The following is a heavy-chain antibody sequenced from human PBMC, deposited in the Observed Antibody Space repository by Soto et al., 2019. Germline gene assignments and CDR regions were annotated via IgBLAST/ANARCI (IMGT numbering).Heavy chain of an antibody. Sequence: SETLSLTCTVSGGSISSYYWSWIRQPPGKGLEWIGYIYYSGSTNYNPSLKSRVTISVDTSKNQFSLKLSSVTAADTAVYYCARGSGYPISVDYWGQGTLVTVSS. V-gene: IGHV4-59*01. J-gene: IGHJ4*02. D-gene: IGHD3-3*02. CDR3: ARGSGYPISVDY. CDR2: IYYSGST. CDR1: GGSISSYY.